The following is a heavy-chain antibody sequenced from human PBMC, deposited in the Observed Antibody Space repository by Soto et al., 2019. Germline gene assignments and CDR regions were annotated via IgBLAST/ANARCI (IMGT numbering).Heavy chain of an antibody. Sequence: SETLSLTCAVYGGSFSGYYWSWIRQPPGKGLEWIGEINHSGSTNYNPSLKSRVTISVDTSKNQFSLKLSSVTAADTAVYYCARLWFGEYAFDIWGQGKMVTVS. CDR3: ARLWFGEYAFDI. J-gene: IGHJ3*02. V-gene: IGHV4-34*01. CDR2: INHSGST. CDR1: GGSFSGYY. D-gene: IGHD3-10*01.